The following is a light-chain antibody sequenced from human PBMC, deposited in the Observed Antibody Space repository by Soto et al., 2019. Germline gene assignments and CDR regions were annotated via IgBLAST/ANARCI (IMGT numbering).Light chain of an antibody. CDR3: SSFTSITTPV. J-gene: IGLJ2*01. V-gene: IGLV2-14*01. Sequence: QSSLTQPASVSGSPGQSITISCTGTSSDVGGYNYVSWYQQHPGKAPKLIIYDVSNRPSGVSNRFSGSKSGNTASLTISGLHAEDEADYYCSSFTSITTPVFGGGTKVTVL. CDR2: DVS. CDR1: SSDVGGYNY.